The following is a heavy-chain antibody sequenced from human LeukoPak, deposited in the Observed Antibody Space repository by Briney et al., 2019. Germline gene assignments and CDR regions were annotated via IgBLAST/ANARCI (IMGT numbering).Heavy chain of an antibody. CDR2: IYYSGST. D-gene: IGHD3-10*01. J-gene: IGHJ5*02. V-gene: IGHV4-59*01. Sequence: PSETLSLTCTVSGGSISSYYWSWIRQPPGKGLEWIGYIYYSGSTNYNPSLKSRVTISVDTSKNQFSLKLSSVTAADTAVYYCARLNYYGSGTAWFDPWGQGTLVTVSS. CDR1: GGSISSYY. CDR3: ARLNYYGSGTAWFDP.